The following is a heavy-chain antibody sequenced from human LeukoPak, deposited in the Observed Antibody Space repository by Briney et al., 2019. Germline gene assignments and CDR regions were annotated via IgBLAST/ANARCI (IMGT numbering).Heavy chain of an antibody. Sequence: RGSLRLSCVVSGLTVTSNYMSWVRQAPGKGREWVSVIHSGGTTNYADSVKGRFTVYRDNSKNTLYLQMNSLRAEDTAVYYCASKLTSGYWGQRTLFTASS. J-gene: IGHJ4*02. CDR3: ASKLTSGY. CDR2: IHSGGTT. V-gene: IGHV3-66*01. D-gene: IGHD4-17*01. CDR1: GLTVTSNY.